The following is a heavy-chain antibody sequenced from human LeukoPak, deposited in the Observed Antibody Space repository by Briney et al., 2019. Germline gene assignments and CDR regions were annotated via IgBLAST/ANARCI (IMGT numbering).Heavy chain of an antibody. CDR3: AKVCYYGSGSPYAFDI. D-gene: IGHD3-10*01. CDR1: GFIFSSYD. CDR2: NSGRGGSK. J-gene: IGHJ3*02. V-gene: IGHV3-23*01. Sequence: GGSLRLSCAASGFIFSSYDMRWVRQARGKGMEGGSDNSGRGGSKYYADCVKGRFNIYRENSKNTVYLQMNSLRAEDTAVYYCAKVCYYGSGSPYAFDIWGQGTMVTVSS.